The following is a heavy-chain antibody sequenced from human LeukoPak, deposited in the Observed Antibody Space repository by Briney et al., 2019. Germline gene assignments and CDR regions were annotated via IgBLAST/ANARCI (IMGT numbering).Heavy chain of an antibody. J-gene: IGHJ6*02. D-gene: IGHD6-19*01. CDR1: GYTFTSYG. CDR2: ISAYNGNT. CDR3: ARGSGTYYYYYGMDV. Sequence: ASVKVSCKASGYTFTSYGISWVRQAPGQGLEWMGWISAYNGNTNYAQKLQGRVTMTTDTSTSTAYMELSSLRSEDTAVYYCARGSGTYYYYYGMDVWGQGTTVTVSS. V-gene: IGHV1-18*01.